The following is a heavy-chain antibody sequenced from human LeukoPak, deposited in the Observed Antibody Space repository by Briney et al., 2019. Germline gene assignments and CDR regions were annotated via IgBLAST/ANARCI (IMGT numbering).Heavy chain of an antibody. J-gene: IGHJ6*02. CDR1: GFTFSIYG. V-gene: IGHV3-30*02. CDR3: AKDLEYCSSTSCYDYYYGMDV. D-gene: IGHD2-2*01. CDR2: IRYDGSNK. Sequence: GGSLRLSCAASGFTFSIYGMHWVRQAPGKGLEWVAFIRYDGSNKYYADSVKGRFTISRDNSKNTLYLQMNSLRAEDTAVYYCAKDLEYCSSTSCYDYYYGMDVWGQGTTVTVSS.